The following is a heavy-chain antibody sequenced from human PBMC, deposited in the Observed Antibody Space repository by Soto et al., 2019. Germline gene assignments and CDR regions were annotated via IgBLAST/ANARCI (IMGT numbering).Heavy chain of an antibody. CDR1: GGSITSGGHY. Sequence: QVQLQESGPGLVKPSQTLSLTCTVSGGSITSGGHYWSGIRQHPGKGLEWIGYIYYSGSTYYNPSLKSRVTISIDTSKNHFSLKVRSVTVADTAVYYCARDQGGITIFGVPYGMDVWGQGTTVTVSS. CDR3: ARDQGGITIFGVPYGMDV. D-gene: IGHD3-3*01. V-gene: IGHV4-31*03. J-gene: IGHJ6*02. CDR2: IYYSGST.